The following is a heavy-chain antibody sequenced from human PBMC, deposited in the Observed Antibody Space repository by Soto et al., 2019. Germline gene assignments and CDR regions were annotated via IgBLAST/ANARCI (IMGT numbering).Heavy chain of an antibody. CDR1: GFTFSSYG. CDR2: ISYDGSDK. Sequence: QVQLVESGGGVVQPGRSLRLSCAASGFTFSSYGMHWVRQGPGKGLEWVAMISYDGSDKYYADSVKGRFTISRDNSKNTLFLQMNALTGEDTALYYCAKDNPAVDYWGQGALVTVFS. J-gene: IGHJ4*02. CDR3: AKDNPAVDY. V-gene: IGHV3-30*18.